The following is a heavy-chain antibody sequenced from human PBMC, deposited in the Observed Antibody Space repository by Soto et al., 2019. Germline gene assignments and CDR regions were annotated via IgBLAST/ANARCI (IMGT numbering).Heavy chain of an antibody. CDR1: GGTFSSYA. CDR3: ARVVMTTAPASYYYGMDV. V-gene: IGHV1-69*11. Sequence: SVKVSCKASGGTFSSYAISWVRQAPGQGLEWMGRIIPFIGTANYAQKFQGRVTITADESTSTAYMELTSLRSEDTAVYYCARVVMTTAPASYYYGMDVWGQGTTVAVSS. CDR2: IIPFIGTA. D-gene: IGHD4-4*01. J-gene: IGHJ6*01.